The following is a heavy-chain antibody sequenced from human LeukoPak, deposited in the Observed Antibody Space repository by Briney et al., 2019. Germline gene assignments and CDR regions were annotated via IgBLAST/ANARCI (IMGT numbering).Heavy chain of an antibody. D-gene: IGHD3-22*01. V-gene: IGHV3-30*02. Sequence: GGSLRLSCAASGFTFSSYGMHWVRQAPGKGLEWVAFIRYDGSNKYYADSVKGRFTISRDNSKNTLYLQMNSLRAEDTAVYYCAKEVVSIYYFDYWGQGTLVTVSS. CDR3: AKEVVSIYYFDY. J-gene: IGHJ4*02. CDR2: IRYDGSNK. CDR1: GFTFSSYG.